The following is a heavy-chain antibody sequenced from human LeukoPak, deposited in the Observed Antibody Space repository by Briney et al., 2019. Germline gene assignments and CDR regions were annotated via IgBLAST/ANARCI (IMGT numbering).Heavy chain of an antibody. CDR3: ARYLEATETTWHYMDV. J-gene: IGHJ6*03. CDR2: ISSSGSTI. CDR1: GVTFSNYE. V-gene: IGHV3-48*03. Sequence: PGGSLRLSCAASGVTFSNYEMNWVRQVPGKGLEWLSYISSSGSTIYYADSVKGRFTISRDNAKNSLYLQMNSLRVEDTGLYYCARYLEATETTWHYMDVWGKGTTVIVSS. D-gene: IGHD1-1*01.